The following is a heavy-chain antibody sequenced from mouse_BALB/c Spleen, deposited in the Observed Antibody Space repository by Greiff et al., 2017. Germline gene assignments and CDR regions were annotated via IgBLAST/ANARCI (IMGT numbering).Heavy chain of an antibody. CDR3: ARWGYDYGFDY. J-gene: IGHJ2*01. Sequence: VQLVESGPELVKPGASVKISCKASGYAFSSSWMNWVKQRPGQGLEWIGRIYPGDGDTNYNGKFKGKATLTADKSSSTAYMQLSSLTSVDSAVYFCARWGYDYGFDYWGQGTTLTVSS. CDR2: IYPGDGDT. V-gene: IGHV1-82*01. CDR1: GYAFSSSW. D-gene: IGHD2-4*01.